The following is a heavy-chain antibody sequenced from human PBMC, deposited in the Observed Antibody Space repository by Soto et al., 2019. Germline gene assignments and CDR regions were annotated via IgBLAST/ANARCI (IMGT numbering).Heavy chain of an antibody. D-gene: IGHD3-10*01. V-gene: IGHV4-59*08. Sequence: QVQLQQSGPGLVKPSETLSLTCTVSSGPSRSHNWGWIRQPPGGGLEWIGYIYHTGDTSYNPSLRTRVTTPAHTSTNHLSLSVRSVTAADPPVCYCVRQGIGDLHGLVDVWGQGTRVSVSS. CDR1: SGPSRSHN. CDR3: VRQGIGDLHGLVDV. CDR2: IYHTGDT. J-gene: IGHJ6*02.